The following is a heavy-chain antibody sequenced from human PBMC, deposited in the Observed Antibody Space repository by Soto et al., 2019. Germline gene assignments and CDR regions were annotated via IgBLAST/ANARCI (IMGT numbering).Heavy chain of an antibody. J-gene: IGHJ5*02. CDR1: GYTFISHA. Sequence: QVQLVQSGGEVKKPGASVKVSCKASGYTFISHAITWVRQAPGQGLEWMGWISGYNGDTNYAQDLQGRVTMITDTSTSTAYMEMRSLRSDDTAVYYCARSKRYCRGGSCYWNWFDPWGQGTLVTVSS. D-gene: IGHD2-15*01. CDR2: ISGYNGDT. CDR3: ARSKRYCRGGSCYWNWFDP. V-gene: IGHV1-18*01.